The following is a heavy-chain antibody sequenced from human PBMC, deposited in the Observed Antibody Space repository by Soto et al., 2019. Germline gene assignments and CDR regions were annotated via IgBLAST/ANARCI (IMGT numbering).Heavy chain of an antibody. CDR2: INPATGAA. V-gene: IGHV1-2*02. J-gene: IGHJ3*02. D-gene: IGHD3-3*01. CDR3: ARGGGVGVAGSAAFDM. Sequence: QLHLVQSGAVVKKPGASVTVSCSASGYPVTAYYMHWVRQAPGRGLEWMGGINPATGAAKYTQTFQGRVTMNREPSTSTVFMEPRGLTSEDPAVFYCARGGGVGVAGSAAFDMWGQGTVVTVSS. CDR1: GYPVTAYY.